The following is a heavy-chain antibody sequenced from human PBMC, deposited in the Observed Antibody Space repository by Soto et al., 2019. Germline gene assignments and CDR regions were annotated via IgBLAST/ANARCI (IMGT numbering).Heavy chain of an antibody. J-gene: IGHJ6*02. V-gene: IGHV1-2*02. CDR2: INPNSGGK. D-gene: IGHD3-3*01. CDR3: ARTIFGVVTQGMDV. CDR1: GYTFTGYY. Sequence: QVQLVQSGAEVKKPGASVKVSCKASGYTFTGYYMHWVRQAPGQGLEWMVWINPNSGGKKYAQKFQGRVTMTRDTSISTAYLELSRLRSDDTAVYYCARTIFGVVTQGMDVWGQGTTVTVSS.